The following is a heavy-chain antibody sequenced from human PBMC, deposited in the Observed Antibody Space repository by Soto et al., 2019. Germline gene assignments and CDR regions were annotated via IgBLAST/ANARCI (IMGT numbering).Heavy chain of an antibody. CDR1: GFTFSSYA. J-gene: IGHJ3*02. CDR3: AKYGGYSGYDLEYCSGGSCPVDAFDI. V-gene: IGHV3-23*01. D-gene: IGHD2-15*01. CDR2: ISGSGGST. Sequence: PGGSLRLSCAASGFTFSSYAMSWVRQAPGKGLEWVSAISGSGGSTYYADSVKGRFTISRDNSKNTLYLQMNSLRAEDTAVYYCAKYGGYSGYDLEYCSGGSCPVDAFDIWGQGTMVTVSS.